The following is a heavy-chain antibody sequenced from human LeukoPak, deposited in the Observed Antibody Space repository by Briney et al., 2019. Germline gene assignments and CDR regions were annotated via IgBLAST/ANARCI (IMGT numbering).Heavy chain of an antibody. V-gene: IGHV3-13*01. J-gene: IGHJ6*03. D-gene: IGHD1-1*01. CDR2: IGTASDT. CDR3: ARGPPRGKYYYMDV. Sequence: GGSLRLSCAASGFTFSSFDMHWVCQRTGQGLEWVSTIGTASDTYYPGSVEGRFTLSRDNAKNSLYLQMNSLTAGKTAVYYCARGPPRGKYYYMDVWGKGTTVTVSS. CDR1: GFTFSSFD.